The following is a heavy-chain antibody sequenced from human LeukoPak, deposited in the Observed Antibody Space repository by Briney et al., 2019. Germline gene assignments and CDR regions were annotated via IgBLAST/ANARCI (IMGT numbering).Heavy chain of an antibody. D-gene: IGHD3-16*01. Sequence: SETLSLTCTVSGYSISSGYYWGWIRQPPGKGLEWIGSIYHSGSTYYNPSLKSRFTISVDTSKNQFSLKLSSVTAAHTAVYYCARVTSGSYGRLGYWGQGTLVAVSS. CDR3: ARVTSGSYGRLGY. J-gene: IGHJ4*02. V-gene: IGHV4-38-2*02. CDR1: GYSISSGYY. CDR2: IYHSGST.